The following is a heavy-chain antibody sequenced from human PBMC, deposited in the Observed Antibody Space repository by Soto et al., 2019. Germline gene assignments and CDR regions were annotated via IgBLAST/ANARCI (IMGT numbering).Heavy chain of an antibody. CDR3: ARDQPGDSYDYGLGY. CDR1: GFTFSSYS. CDR2: ISSSSSYI. J-gene: IGHJ4*02. Sequence: EVQLVESGGGLDKPGGSQRLSYAASGFTFSSYSMNWVRQAPGKGLEWVSSISSSSSYIYYADSVKGRFTISRDNAKNSLYLQMNSMRAEDTAVYYCARDQPGDSYDYGLGYGGRGTLVTVSS. V-gene: IGHV3-21*04. D-gene: IGHD5-18*01.